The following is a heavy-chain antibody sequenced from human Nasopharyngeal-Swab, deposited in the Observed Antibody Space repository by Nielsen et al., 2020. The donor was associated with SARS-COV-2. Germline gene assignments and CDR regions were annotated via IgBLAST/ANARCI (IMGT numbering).Heavy chain of an antibody. J-gene: IGHJ6*02. CDR2: ISSSGSTT. Sequence: GSLKISCAASGYSFRGYSMNWVRQAPGKGLEWISYISSSGSTTYYADSVKGRFTISRDNAKDSLYLQMNSLRDEDSAVYFCANFGDYDYYDMDVWGQGTTVTVSS. CDR1: GYSFRGYS. D-gene: IGHD4-17*01. CDR3: ANFGDYDYYDMDV. V-gene: IGHV3-48*02.